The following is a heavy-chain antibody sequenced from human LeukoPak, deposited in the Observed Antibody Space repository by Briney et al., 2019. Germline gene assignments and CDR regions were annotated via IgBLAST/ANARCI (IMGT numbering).Heavy chain of an antibody. Sequence: SETLSLSCTVSGGSISSYYWTWIRQSAGKGLEWIGRINTSGSTNYNPSLRSRVTMSVNTSKNQFSLNLTSVTAADTAVYSCAREGGDPRWLDPWGQGTLVTVSS. D-gene: IGHD6-25*01. J-gene: IGHJ5*02. V-gene: IGHV4-4*07. CDR1: GGSISSYY. CDR2: INTSGST. CDR3: AREGGDPRWLDP.